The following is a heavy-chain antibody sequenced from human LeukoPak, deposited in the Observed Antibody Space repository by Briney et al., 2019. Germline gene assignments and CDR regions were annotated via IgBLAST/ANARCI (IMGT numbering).Heavy chain of an antibody. D-gene: IGHD6-19*01. Sequence: PGGSLGLSCVASGFTFSSYEMNWVRQAPGKGLEWVSYISDSGSTIYYADSVKGRFTISRDNAKNSLYLQMNSLGAEDTAIYYCARNRASSGWYYWGQGTLVTVSS. CDR3: ARNRASSGWYY. J-gene: IGHJ4*02. CDR2: ISDSGSTI. V-gene: IGHV3-48*03. CDR1: GFTFSSYE.